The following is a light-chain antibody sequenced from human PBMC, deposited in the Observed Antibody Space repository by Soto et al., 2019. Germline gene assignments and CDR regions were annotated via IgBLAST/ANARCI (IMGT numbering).Light chain of an antibody. Sequence: IQMTQSPSSLSASVGDRVTITCQANQDITNSLNWYQQIPGKAPKLLIYGASNLVTGVPSRFSGRGSGTAFTLTISSLQPEDIATYYCQHYHNLPLTFGGGTKVEIK. V-gene: IGKV1-33*01. CDR2: GAS. J-gene: IGKJ4*01. CDR3: QHYHNLPLT. CDR1: QDITNS.